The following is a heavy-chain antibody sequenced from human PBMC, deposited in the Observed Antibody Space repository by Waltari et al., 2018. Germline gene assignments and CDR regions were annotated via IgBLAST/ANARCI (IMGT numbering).Heavy chain of an antibody. CDR1: GGSIRSYY. CDR3: TRERRQLELVASFDV. Sequence: QVQLQESGPGLVKSSETLSLTCTISGGSIRSYYWSWIRQPAGKGREWIGRIYSSGSTNYSAFLDSRVSMSIDTSTNQFSLKLKSVTAADTAIYYCTRERRQLELVASFDVWGHGTKVSVSS. D-gene: IGHD1-1*01. CDR2: IYSSGST. V-gene: IGHV4-4*07. J-gene: IGHJ3*01.